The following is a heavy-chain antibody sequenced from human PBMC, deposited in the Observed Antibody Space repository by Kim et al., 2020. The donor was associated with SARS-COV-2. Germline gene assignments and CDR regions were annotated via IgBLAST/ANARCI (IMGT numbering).Heavy chain of an antibody. Sequence: SETLSLTCAVYGGSFSGYYWSWIRQPPGKGLEWIGEINHSGSTNYNPSLKSRVTISVDTSKNQFSLKLSSVTAADTAVYYCARDVQLVLRNWFDPWGQGTLVTVSS. CDR3: ARDVQLVLRNWFDP. CDR1: GGSFSGYY. CDR2: INHSGST. J-gene: IGHJ5*02. V-gene: IGHV4-34*01. D-gene: IGHD6-6*01.